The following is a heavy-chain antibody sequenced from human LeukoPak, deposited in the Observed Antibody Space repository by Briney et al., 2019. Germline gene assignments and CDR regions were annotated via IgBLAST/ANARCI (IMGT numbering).Heavy chain of an antibody. J-gene: IGHJ4*02. Sequence: PSETLSLTCTVSGGSISSSSYYWGWIRQPPGKGLEWIGSIYYSGSTYYNPSLKSRVTISVDTSKNQFSLKLSSVTAADTAVYYCAYSGSYRKPIDYWGQGTLVTVSS. CDR3: AYSGSYRKPIDY. V-gene: IGHV4-39*01. D-gene: IGHD1-26*01. CDR1: GGSISSSSYY. CDR2: IYYSGST.